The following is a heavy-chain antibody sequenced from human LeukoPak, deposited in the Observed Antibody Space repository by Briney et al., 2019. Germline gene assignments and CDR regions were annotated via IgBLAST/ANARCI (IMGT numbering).Heavy chain of an antibody. V-gene: IGHV3-30*03. CDR3: ARAMSTFGGVRNYFDS. CDR1: GFTFSRNG. J-gene: IGHJ4*02. Sequence: GGSLRLSCAASGFTFSRNGMHWVRQAPGKGLEWVAVISYDGSDKYHADSVKGRFTISRDNSKNTLYLQMNSLRAEDTAVYFCARAMSTFGGVRNYFDSWGQETPVTVSS. D-gene: IGHD3-16*01. CDR2: ISYDGSDK.